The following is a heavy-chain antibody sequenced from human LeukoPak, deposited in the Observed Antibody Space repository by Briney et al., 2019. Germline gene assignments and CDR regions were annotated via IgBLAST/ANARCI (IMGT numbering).Heavy chain of an antibody. CDR2: ISAYNGNT. CDR1: GYTFTSYG. Sequence: ASVKVSCKASGYTFTSYGISWVRQAPGQGLEWMGWISAYNGNTNYAQKLQGRVTMTTDTSTSTAYMELRSLRSDDTAVYYCARDSGGYSYGWRGFDYWGQGTLVTVSS. D-gene: IGHD5-18*01. CDR3: ARDSGGYSYGWRGFDY. J-gene: IGHJ4*02. V-gene: IGHV1-18*01.